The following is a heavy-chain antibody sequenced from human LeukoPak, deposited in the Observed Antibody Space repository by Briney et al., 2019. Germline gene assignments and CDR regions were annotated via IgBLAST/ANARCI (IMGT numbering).Heavy chain of an antibody. V-gene: IGHV3-7*01. CDR2: INHDGSVK. D-gene: IGHD5-24*01. CDR3: ARERWLQFGRSYYYYGMDV. CDR1: GFTFSSYW. J-gene: IGHJ6*02. Sequence: PGGSLRLSCAVSGFTFSSYWMSWVRQAPGKGLEWVANINHDGSVKYYVDSVKGRFTISRDNAKNSLYLQMNSLRAEDTAVYYCARERWLQFGRSYYYYGMDVWGQGTTVTVSS.